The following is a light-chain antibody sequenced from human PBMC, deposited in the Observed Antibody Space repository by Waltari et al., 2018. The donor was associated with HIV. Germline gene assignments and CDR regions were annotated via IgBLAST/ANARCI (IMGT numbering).Light chain of an antibody. CDR1: QNIWRY. Sequence: EVVLTQSPATLSLSPGERVTLSCRASQNIWRYLAWYQQKPGQAPRLLIYDGSNRATGIPARFSGSGSVTDFTLTISSLEPEDFAVYYCQQRTNWHTFGQGTKLEI. CDR3: QQRTNWHT. V-gene: IGKV3-11*01. J-gene: IGKJ2*01. CDR2: DGS.